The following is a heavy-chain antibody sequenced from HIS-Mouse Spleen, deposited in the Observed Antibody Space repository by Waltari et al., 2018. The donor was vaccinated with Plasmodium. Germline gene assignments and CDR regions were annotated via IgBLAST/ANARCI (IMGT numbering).Heavy chain of an antibody. CDR3: ARVLGYKAAAGTFVEYFQH. CDR2: INPNRGGK. D-gene: IGHD6-13*01. CDR1: GYTFTGYY. J-gene: IGHJ1*01. Sequence: QVQLVQSGAEVKKPGASVKVSCKASGYTFTGYYMHWVRQAPGQGLGGMRWINPNRGGKKYAKKFQGRVTRTRDTSISTAYMELSRLRSDGTAVYYCARVLGYKAAAGTFVEYFQHWGQGTLVTVSS. V-gene: IGHV1-2*02.